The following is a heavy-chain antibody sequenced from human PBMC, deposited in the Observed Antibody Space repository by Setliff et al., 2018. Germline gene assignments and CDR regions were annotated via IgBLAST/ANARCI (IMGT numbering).Heavy chain of an antibody. V-gene: IGHV3-48*04. Sequence: GGSLRLSCAASGFTFSSYSMNWVRQAPGKGLEWVSYISSSSSTIYYADSVKGRFTISRDNAKNSLYLQMNSLRAEDTAVYYRARVAGRGRYWYFDLWGRGTLVTVSS. CDR1: GFTFSSYS. J-gene: IGHJ2*01. CDR3: ARVAGRGRYWYFDL. CDR2: ISSSSSTI.